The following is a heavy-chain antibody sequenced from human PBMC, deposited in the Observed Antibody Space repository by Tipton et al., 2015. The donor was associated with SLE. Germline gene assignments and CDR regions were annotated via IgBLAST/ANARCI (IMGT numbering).Heavy chain of an antibody. Sequence: SLRLSCAASGFTFSSYDMHWVRQAPGKGLEWVAVISYDGSNKYYADSVKGRFTISRDNSKNTLYLQMHSLRTGDTAVYYCARSISGVVTPFDYWGQGTLVTVSS. CDR3: ARSISGVVTPFDY. CDR2: ISYDGSNK. D-gene: IGHD3-3*01. CDR1: GFTFSSYD. J-gene: IGHJ4*02. V-gene: IGHV3-30*04.